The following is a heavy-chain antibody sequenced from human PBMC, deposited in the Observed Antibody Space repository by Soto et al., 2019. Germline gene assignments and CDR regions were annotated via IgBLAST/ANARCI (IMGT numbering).Heavy chain of an antibody. CDR1: GGSISSGGYY. CDR3: ARGVLH. Sequence: QVQLQESGPGLVKPSQTLSLTCTVSGGSISSGGYYWSWIRQHPGKGLEWIGYIYYSGSTYYNPSPXSXXTISVDASKHHFSLKLSSVTAADTAVYYCARGVLHWGQGTLVTVSS. J-gene: IGHJ1*01. V-gene: IGHV4-31*03. CDR2: IYYSGST.